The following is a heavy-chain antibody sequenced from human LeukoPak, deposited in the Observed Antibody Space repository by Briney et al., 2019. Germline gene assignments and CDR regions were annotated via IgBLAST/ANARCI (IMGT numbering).Heavy chain of an antibody. V-gene: IGHV4-59*08. Sequence: PSETLSLTCTVSGGSISSYYWSWIRQPPGKGLEWIGYIYYSGSTNYNPSLKSRVTISVDTSKNQFSLKLSSVTAADTAVYYCARQGSSWYGSPGALGYWGQGTLVTVSS. CDR1: GGSISSYY. D-gene: IGHD6-13*01. CDR2: IYYSGST. CDR3: ARQGSSWYGSPGALGY. J-gene: IGHJ4*02.